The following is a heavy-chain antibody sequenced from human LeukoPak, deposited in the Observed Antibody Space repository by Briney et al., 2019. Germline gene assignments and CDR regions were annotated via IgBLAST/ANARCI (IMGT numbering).Heavy chain of an antibody. D-gene: IGHD3-10*01. Sequence: GGSLRLSCAASGFTFSSHWMTWIRQGPGKGLEWVASIKKDVGEKFYVDSVKGRFTISRDNAKNSLYLHMNSLRVEDTAVYYCARGPPYGSRSDYFDYWGQGTLVTVSS. CDR3: ARGPPYGSRSDYFDY. CDR2: IKKDVGEK. V-gene: IGHV3-7*01. CDR1: GFTFSSHW. J-gene: IGHJ4*02.